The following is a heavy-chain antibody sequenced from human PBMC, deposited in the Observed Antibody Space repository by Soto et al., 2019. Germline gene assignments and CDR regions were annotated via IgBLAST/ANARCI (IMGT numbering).Heavy chain of an antibody. D-gene: IGHD3-16*02. CDR3: ARGRHYDYIWGSYRPKPHLDY. J-gene: IGHJ4*02. V-gene: IGHV4-34*01. CDR1: GGSFSGYY. Sequence: SETLSLTCAVYGGSFSGYYWSWIRQPPGKGLEWIGEINHSGSTNYNPSLKSRVTISVDTSKNQFSLKLSSVTAADTAVYYCARGRHYDYIWGSYRPKPHLDYWGQGTLVTVSS. CDR2: INHSGST.